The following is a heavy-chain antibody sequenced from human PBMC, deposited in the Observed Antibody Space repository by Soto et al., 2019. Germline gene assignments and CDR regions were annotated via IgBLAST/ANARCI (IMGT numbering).Heavy chain of an antibody. CDR1: GYTFTSYY. CDR3: ARDSGGYIWNYNWFDP. CDR2: INPSGGST. D-gene: IGHD1-7*01. Sequence: QVQLVQSGAEVKKPGASVKVSCKASGYTFTSYYMHWVRQAPGQGLEWMGIINPSGGSTSYAQKFQGRVTMTRDTSTSTVYMELSSLRSEDTAVYYCARDSGGYIWNYNWFDPWGQGTLVTVSS. V-gene: IGHV1-46*01. J-gene: IGHJ5*02.